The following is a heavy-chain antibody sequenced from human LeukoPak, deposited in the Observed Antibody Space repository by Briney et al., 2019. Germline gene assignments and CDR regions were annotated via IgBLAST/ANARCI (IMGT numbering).Heavy chain of an antibody. D-gene: IGHD5-18*01. CDR2: IKGDGSAK. CDR1: GFAFSDSW. J-gene: IGHJ3*02. Sequence: PGGSLRLSCAASGFAFSDSWMTWIRQAPGKGLEWVAFIKGDGSAKKYADSVKGRFTISRDNAKNSLFLQMNSLRAEGTAVYYCARDRGWIQHDIWGQGTMVTVSS. V-gene: IGHV3-7*01. CDR3: ARDRGWIQHDI.